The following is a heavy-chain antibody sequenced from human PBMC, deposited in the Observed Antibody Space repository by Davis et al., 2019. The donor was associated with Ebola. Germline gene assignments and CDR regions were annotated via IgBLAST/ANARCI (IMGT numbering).Heavy chain of an antibody. V-gene: IGHV4-59*11. Sequence: PGGSLRLSCTVSGGSISSHYWSWIRQPPGKGLEWIGYIYYSGSTNYHPSLKSRVTISVDTSKNQFSLKLSSVTAADTAVYYCTRYCSSTSCYGGYYYGMDVWGQGTTVTVSS. J-gene: IGHJ6*02. CDR1: GGSISSHY. CDR2: IYYSGST. D-gene: IGHD2-2*01. CDR3: TRYCSSTSCYGGYYYGMDV.